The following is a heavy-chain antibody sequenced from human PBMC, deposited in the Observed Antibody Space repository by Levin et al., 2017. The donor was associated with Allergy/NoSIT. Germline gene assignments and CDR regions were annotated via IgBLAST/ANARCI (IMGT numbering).Heavy chain of an antibody. CDR2: ISWNSGSI. CDR3: ARDNIGLPDAFDI. CDR1: GFTFDDYA. J-gene: IGHJ3*02. V-gene: IGHV3-9*01. Sequence: SLKISCAASGFTFDDYAMHGVRQAPGKGLEWVSGISWNSGSIGYADSVKGRFTISRDNAKNSLYLQMNSLRTEDTALYYCARDNIGLPDAFDIWGQGTMVIVSS. D-gene: IGHD3-10*01.